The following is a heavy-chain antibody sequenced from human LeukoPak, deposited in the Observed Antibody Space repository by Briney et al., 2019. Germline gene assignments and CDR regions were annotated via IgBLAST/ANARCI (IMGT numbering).Heavy chain of an antibody. CDR2: ISGSGGST. V-gene: IGHV3-23*01. CDR1: GFTFSSYA. D-gene: IGHD5-12*01. Sequence: GGSLRLSRAASGFTFSSYAMSWVRQAPGKGLEWVSAISGSGGSTYYADSVKGRFTISRDNSKNTLYLQMNSLRAEDTAVYYCAKWTRRGYEIDFDYWGQGTLVTVSS. CDR3: AKWTRRGYEIDFDY. J-gene: IGHJ4*02.